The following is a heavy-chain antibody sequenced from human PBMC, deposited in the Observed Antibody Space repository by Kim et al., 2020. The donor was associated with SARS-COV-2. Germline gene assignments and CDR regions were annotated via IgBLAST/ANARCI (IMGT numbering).Heavy chain of an antibody. CDR2: IIPIFGTA. V-gene: IGHV1-69*13. J-gene: IGHJ4*02. D-gene: IGHD5-18*01. CDR1: GGSFSSYA. Sequence: SVTVSCKASGGSFSSYAISWVRQAPGQGLEWMGGIIPIFGTANYAQKFQGRVTITADESTSTSYMVRSSLRSEDTAVYYCARESYGNVDYWCKGTLVTV. CDR3: ARESYGNVDY.